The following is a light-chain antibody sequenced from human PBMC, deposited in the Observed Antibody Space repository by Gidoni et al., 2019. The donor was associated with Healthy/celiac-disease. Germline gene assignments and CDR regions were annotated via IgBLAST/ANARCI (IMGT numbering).Light chain of an antibody. CDR3: LLSYSGARPVV. CDR1: TGAVTSGHY. J-gene: IGLJ2*01. CDR2: DTS. V-gene: IGLV7-46*01. Sequence: QAVVTQAPSLPVSPGGTVTLTCGSSTGAVTSGHYPYWFQQKPGHAPRTLICDTSNKHSWTPALFSGSLLGGKAALTLSGAQPEDEAEYYCLLSYSGARPVVFGGGTKLTVL.